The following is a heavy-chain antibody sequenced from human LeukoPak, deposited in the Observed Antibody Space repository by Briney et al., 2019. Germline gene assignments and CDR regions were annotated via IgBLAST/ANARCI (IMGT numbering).Heavy chain of an antibody. V-gene: IGHV3-30*03. J-gene: IGHJ3*01. CDR3: ARRVPYGSGAGQKDAFDV. CDR2: ISYDGNNK. CDR1: GFTFSTYG. D-gene: IGHD6-19*01. Sequence: PGGSLRLSCAASGFTFSTYGMHWVRQAPVKGLELVAVISYDGNNKFYPDSVRGRFTISRDNSKDTRYLQMNSLRVEDTAVYYCARRVPYGSGAGQKDAFDVWGQGTMVTVSS.